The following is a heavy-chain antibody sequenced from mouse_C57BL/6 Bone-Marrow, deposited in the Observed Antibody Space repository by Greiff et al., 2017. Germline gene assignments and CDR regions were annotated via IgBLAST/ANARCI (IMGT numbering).Heavy chain of an antibody. CDR3: ARNITTVVATDWYFDV. Sequence: VQLQQSGAELAKPGASVKLSCKASGYTFTSYWMHWVKQRPGQGLAWIGYINPSSGYTKYNQKFKDKATLTADKSSSTAYMQLRSLTYEDSAVYYCARNITTVVATDWYFDVWGTGTTVTVSS. J-gene: IGHJ1*03. V-gene: IGHV1-7*01. D-gene: IGHD1-1*01. CDR1: GYTFTSYW. CDR2: INPSSGYT.